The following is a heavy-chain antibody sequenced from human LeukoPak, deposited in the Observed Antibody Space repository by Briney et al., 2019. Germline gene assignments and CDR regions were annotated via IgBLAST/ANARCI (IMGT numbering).Heavy chain of an antibody. CDR3: ATSLSIAAAGTNYFDY. CDR2: IYHSGSS. Sequence: SETLSLTCTVSGYSISSDYYWGWIRQPPGKGLEWIGSIYHSGSSYYSPSLKSRVTISVDTSKNQFSLKLSSVTAADTAVYYCATSLSIAAAGTNYFDYWGQGTLVTVSS. J-gene: IGHJ4*02. V-gene: IGHV4-38-2*02. D-gene: IGHD6-13*01. CDR1: GYSISSDYY.